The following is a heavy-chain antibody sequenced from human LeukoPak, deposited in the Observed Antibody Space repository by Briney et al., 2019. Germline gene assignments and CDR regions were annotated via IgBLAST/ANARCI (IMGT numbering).Heavy chain of an antibody. V-gene: IGHV3-21*01. Sequence: GGSLRLSCAASGFTFSSYSMNWVRQAPGKGLEWVSSISSSCSYIYYADSVKGRFTISRDNAKNSLYLQMNSLRAEDTAVYYCARDQDAAMVRGALLYFHYYYGMDVWGQGTTVTVSS. D-gene: IGHD3-10*01. CDR2: ISSSCSYI. CDR1: GFTFSSYS. CDR3: ARDQDAAMVRGALLYFHYYYGMDV. J-gene: IGHJ6*02.